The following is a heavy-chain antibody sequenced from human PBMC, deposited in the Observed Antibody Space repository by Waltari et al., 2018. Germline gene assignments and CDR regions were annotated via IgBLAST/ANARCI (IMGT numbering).Heavy chain of an antibody. J-gene: IGHJ6*03. CDR2: INHSGST. CDR1: GGSFSGYY. V-gene: IGHV4-34*01. D-gene: IGHD3-10*01. Sequence: QVQLQQWGAGLLKPSETLSLTCAVYGGSFSGYYWSWIRQPPGTGLEWIGEINHSGSTNYNPSLKSRVTISVDTSKNQFSLKLSSVTAADTAVYYCARGVYYGSGSYYLYYYYYYMDVWGKGTTVTVSS. CDR3: ARGVYYGSGSYYLYYYYYYMDV.